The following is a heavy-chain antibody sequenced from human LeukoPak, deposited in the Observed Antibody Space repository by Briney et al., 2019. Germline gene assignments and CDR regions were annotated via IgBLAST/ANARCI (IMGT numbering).Heavy chain of an antibody. CDR3: ARDLRDYYDSSGFDY. V-gene: IGHV4-39*07. CDR1: GGSISSGTYY. Sequence: SETLSLTCTVSGGSISSGTYYWAWIRQPPGKGLEWIGEIYHSGSTNYNPSLKSRVTISVDKSKNQFSLKLSSVTAADTAVYYCARDLRDYYDSSGFDYWGQGTLVTVSS. CDR2: IYHSGST. D-gene: IGHD3-22*01. J-gene: IGHJ4*02.